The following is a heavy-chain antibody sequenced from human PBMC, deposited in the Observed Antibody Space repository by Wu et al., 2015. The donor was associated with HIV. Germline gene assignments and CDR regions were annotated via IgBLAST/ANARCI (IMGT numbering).Heavy chain of an antibody. D-gene: IGHD3-22*01. CDR3: ARQYDSSGYYLDY. Sequence: GASVKVSCKASGYSFTSYYIHWVRQAPGQGLEWMGIINPTGDGTRYAHKFQGRVTMTRDTSTSTVYMELSSLRSEDTAVYYCARQYDSSGYYLDYWGQGTLVTVSP. J-gene: IGHJ4*02. CDR1: GYSFTSYY. V-gene: IGHV1-46*01. CDR2: INPTGDGT.